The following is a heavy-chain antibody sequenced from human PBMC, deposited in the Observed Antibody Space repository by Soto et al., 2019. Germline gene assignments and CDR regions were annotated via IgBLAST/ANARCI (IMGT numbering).Heavy chain of an antibody. Sequence: PGGSLRLSVAASGFTFSGNRRPWVRQPPGKGREWVSAISGIGGSTNYADSVKGRFTISRDNTKNTLYLQMNSLRAEDTAVYYCAKLVGATTLTAFDIWGQGTMVTVSS. V-gene: IGHV3-23*01. J-gene: IGHJ3*02. CDR1: GFTFSGNR. D-gene: IGHD1-26*01. CDR3: AKLVGATTLTAFDI. CDR2: ISGIGGST.